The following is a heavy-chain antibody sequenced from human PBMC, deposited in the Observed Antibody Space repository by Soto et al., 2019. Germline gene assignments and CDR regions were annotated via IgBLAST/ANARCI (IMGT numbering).Heavy chain of an antibody. J-gene: IGHJ3*01. V-gene: IGHV3-74*01. D-gene: IGHD3-9*01. CDR1: GFSFGSYW. Sequence: EAQLVESGGGLVQPGGSLRLSCADSGFSFGSYWMHWVRQGPGKGLVWVARINTDGSSTNYADSVKGRFTISRDNAKNMLYLQMNSLRAEDTAVYYCARSPGGYYIDWGQGTMVTVSS. CDR3: ARSPGGYYID. CDR2: INTDGSST.